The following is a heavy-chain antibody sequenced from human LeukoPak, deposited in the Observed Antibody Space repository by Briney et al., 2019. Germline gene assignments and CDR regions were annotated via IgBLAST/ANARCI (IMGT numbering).Heavy chain of an antibody. J-gene: IGHJ4*02. CDR1: GGSISSTSYY. CDR3: ARQAGSRIAVAATGLYYFDY. Sequence: PSETLSLTCTVSGGSISSTSYYWGWIRQPPGKGLEWIGTIYYTGSTYYNPSLKSRVTISVDRSKNQFSLKLRSVTAADTAVYYCARQAGSRIAVAATGLYYFDYWGQGTLVTVSS. D-gene: IGHD6-19*01. CDR2: IYYTGST. V-gene: IGHV4-39*01.